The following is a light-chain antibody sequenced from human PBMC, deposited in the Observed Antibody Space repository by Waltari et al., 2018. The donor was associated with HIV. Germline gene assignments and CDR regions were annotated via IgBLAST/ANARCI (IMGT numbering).Light chain of an antibody. CDR1: TSDVGAYNY. J-gene: IGLJ1*01. CDR3: SAYTSSTTYV. CDR2: EVN. Sequence: QSALTQPASVSGSPGQSITISCTGTTSDVGAYNYISWYQQHPGKAPKLMIYEVNNRPSGVSDRFSGSKSANTASLSISGLQAEDEADYYCSAYTSSTTYVFGTGTRVTVL. V-gene: IGLV2-14*03.